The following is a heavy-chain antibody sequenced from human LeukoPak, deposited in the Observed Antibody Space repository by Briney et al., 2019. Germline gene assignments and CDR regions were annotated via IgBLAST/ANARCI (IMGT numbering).Heavy chain of an antibody. J-gene: IGHJ4*02. CDR2: INHSGST. Sequence: KTSGTLSLTCAVYGGSFSGYYWSWIRQPPGKGLEWIGEINHSGSTNYNPSLKSRVTISVDTSKNQFSLKLSSVTAADTAVYYCARGLIRRTFDYWGQGTLVTVSS. CDR1: GGSFSGYY. CDR3: ARGLIRRTFDY. V-gene: IGHV4-34*01. D-gene: IGHD3-16*01.